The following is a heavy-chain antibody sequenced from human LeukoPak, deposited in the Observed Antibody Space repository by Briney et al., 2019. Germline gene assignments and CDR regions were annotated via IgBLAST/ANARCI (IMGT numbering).Heavy chain of an antibody. CDR3: ARVPLGGSQLYSFDY. CDR1: GHMFTNYY. CDR2: INPSGGST. Sequence: ASVEVSCKASGHMFTNYYIHWVRQAPGQGLEWMGVINPSGGSTSYAEKFQGRVTMTRDTSTSTVYMELSSLRSDDTAVYYCARVPLGGSQLYSFDYWGQGTLVTVSS. V-gene: IGHV1-46*01. J-gene: IGHJ4*02. D-gene: IGHD1-26*01.